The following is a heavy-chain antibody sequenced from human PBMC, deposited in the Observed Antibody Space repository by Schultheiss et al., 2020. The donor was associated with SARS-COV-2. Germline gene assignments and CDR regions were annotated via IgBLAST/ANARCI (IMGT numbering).Heavy chain of an antibody. CDR3: ATLRYFDSGFDY. D-gene: IGHD3-9*01. J-gene: IGHJ4*02. CDR2: IYHSGST. Sequence: SETLSLTCAVSGYSISSGYYWGWIRQPPGKGLEWIGSIYHSGSTYYNPSLKSRVTISVDTSKNQFSLKLSSVTAADTAVYYCATLRYFDSGFDYWGQGTLVTVSS. CDR1: GYSISSGYY. V-gene: IGHV4-38-2*01.